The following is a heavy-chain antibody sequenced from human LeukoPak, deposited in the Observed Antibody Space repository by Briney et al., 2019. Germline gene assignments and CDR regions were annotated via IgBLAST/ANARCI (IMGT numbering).Heavy chain of an antibody. CDR3: ARGRPSDY. V-gene: IGHV1-18*01. CDR2: ISAYNGDT. J-gene: IGHJ4*02. CDR1: GYTFSDFR. Sequence: ASVKVSCETSGYTFSDFRLSWVRQPPGQGLEWMGWISAYNGDTNYAHNLQGRVTLTTDTSTKTTYMELRSLRSDDTAVDYCARGRPSDYWGQGTLVTVSS.